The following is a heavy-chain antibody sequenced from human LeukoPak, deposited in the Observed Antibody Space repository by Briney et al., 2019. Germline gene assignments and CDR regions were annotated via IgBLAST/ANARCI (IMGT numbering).Heavy chain of an antibody. CDR3: AKDPDGLWS. J-gene: IGHJ5*02. CDR1: GFTFSSYA. Sequence: GGSLRLSCAASGFTFSSYAMSWVRQAPGKGLEWVSSIGASGSAKYYSDSVRGRFLVSRDNSKDTLYLQVNSLTAEDTAVYYCAKDPDGLWSWGQGTLVAVSS. V-gene: IGHV3-23*01. CDR2: IGASGSAK. D-gene: IGHD2-21*01.